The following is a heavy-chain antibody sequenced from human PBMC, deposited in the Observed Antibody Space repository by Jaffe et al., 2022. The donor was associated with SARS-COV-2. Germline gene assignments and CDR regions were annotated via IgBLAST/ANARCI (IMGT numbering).Heavy chain of an antibody. J-gene: IGHJ4*02. D-gene: IGHD3-22*01. CDR3: AREGSVVGLDY. CDR1: GYTFTSYN. Sequence: QVQLVQSGAEVKKPGASVKVSCKASGYTFTSYNMHWVRQAPGQGLEWMGILNPSGGSTTYAQKLQGRVTMTRDTSTSTVDMDLSSLRSDDTAVYYCAREGSVVGLDYWGQGTLVTVSS. V-gene: IGHV1-46*04. CDR2: LNPSGGST.